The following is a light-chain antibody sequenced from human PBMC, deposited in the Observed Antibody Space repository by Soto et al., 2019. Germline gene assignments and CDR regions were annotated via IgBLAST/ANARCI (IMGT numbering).Light chain of an antibody. V-gene: IGKV1-39*01. CDR1: QTIRSY. J-gene: IGKJ1*01. CDR2: SAS. CDR3: QQSYSVPPT. Sequence: DIQMTQSPSSLSASVGDRVTNTCRSSQTIRSYLSWYQQKPGEAPKLLIFSASSLQSGVPARLSGSGSGTEFILTISSLQPEDFATYYCQQSYSVPPTFGQGTRVEIK.